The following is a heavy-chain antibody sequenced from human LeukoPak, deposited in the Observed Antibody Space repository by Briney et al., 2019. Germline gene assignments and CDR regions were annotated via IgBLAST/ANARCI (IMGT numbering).Heavy chain of an antibody. CDR3: ARPHYYYYYGMDV. J-gene: IGHJ6*02. Sequence: PSETLSLTCTVSGGSISSYYWSWIRQPPGKGLEWIGEINHSGSTNYNPSLKSRVTISVDTSKNQFSLKLSSVTAADTAVYYCARPHYYYYYGMDVWGQGTTVTVSS. CDR2: INHSGST. V-gene: IGHV4-34*01. CDR1: GGSISSYY.